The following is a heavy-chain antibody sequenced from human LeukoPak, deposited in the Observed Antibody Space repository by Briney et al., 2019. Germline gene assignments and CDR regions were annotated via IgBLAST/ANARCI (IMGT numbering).Heavy chain of an antibody. V-gene: IGHV3-23*01. J-gene: IGHJ4*02. D-gene: IGHD3-22*01. CDR1: GFSFSSYA. CDR3: VRVGDYYDSGGYQGFDY. Sequence: GGSLRLSCAASGFSFSSYAMTWVRQAPGKGLEWVSTISGSGVTTYYADSVKGRFTISRDNAKNSVYLQMNSLRDEDTAAYYCVRVGDYYDSGGYQGFDYWGQGTLVTVSS. CDR2: ISGSGVTT.